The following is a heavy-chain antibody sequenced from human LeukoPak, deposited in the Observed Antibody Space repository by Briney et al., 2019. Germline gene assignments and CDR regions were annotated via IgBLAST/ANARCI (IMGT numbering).Heavy chain of an antibody. V-gene: IGHV3-74*01. CDR2: ISSNGGRI. CDR3: ARAPQIGFSGLDKNY. CDR1: GFTLSDYG. J-gene: IGHJ4*02. Sequence: PGGSLRPSCAASGFTLSDYGMHWVRQAPGKGLVCVSRISSNGGRIIYADSVKGRFTISRDNSKNTLYFQMNSLRADDTAVYFCARAPQIGFSGLDKNYWREGTLVTVSS. D-gene: IGHD5-12*01.